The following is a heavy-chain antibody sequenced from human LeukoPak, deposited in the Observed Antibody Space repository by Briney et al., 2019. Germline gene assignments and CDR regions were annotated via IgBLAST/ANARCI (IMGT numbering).Heavy chain of an antibody. Sequence: LGASVKVSCKASGYTFTGYYMHWVRQAPGQGLEWLGCINPNSGGTNYAHKFQGRFTMSRDKSISTAYMQLGSLRSDDTAVYYCARSYGDFDYWGEGTLVTVSS. CDR3: ARSYGDFDY. CDR1: GYTFTGYY. J-gene: IGHJ4*02. D-gene: IGHD4-17*01. V-gene: IGHV1-2*03. CDR2: INPNSGGT.